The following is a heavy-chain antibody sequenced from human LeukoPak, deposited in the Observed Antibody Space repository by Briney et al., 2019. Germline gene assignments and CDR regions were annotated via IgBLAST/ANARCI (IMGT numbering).Heavy chain of an antibody. CDR3: ATFDQTTYYYDSSGYY. D-gene: IGHD3-22*01. V-gene: IGHV3-48*04. CDR2: ISSSSSTI. CDR1: GFTFSSYS. Sequence: GGSLRLSCAASGFTFSSYSMNWVRQAPGKGLEWVSSISSSSSTIYYADSVKGRFTISRDNAKNSLYLQMNSLRAEDTAVYYCATFDQTTYYYDSSGYYWGQGTLVTVSS. J-gene: IGHJ4*02.